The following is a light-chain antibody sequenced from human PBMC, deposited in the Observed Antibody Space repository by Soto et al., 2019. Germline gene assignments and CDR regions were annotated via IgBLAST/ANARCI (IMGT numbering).Light chain of an antibody. CDR3: QQYYTTPWT. Sequence: DIQMTQSPSAMSASVGDRVTITCRASQGITNNLAWFQQRPGKVPRRLIYFASTLQSGVPSRFSGSGSGTEFTLTISGLEPEDFATYYCQQYYTTPWTFGQGTKVEIK. CDR2: FAS. J-gene: IGKJ1*01. CDR1: QGITNN. V-gene: IGKV1-17*03.